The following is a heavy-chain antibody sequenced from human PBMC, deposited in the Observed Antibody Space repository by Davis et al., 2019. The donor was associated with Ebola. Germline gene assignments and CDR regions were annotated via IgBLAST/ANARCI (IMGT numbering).Heavy chain of an antibody. V-gene: IGHV3-66*01. CDR3: ARDRVTYYYDSSGYYARAYGMDV. CDR2: IYSGGST. Sequence: GGSLRLSCAASGFTVSSNYMSWVRQAPGKGLEWVSVIYSGGSTYYADSVKGRFTISRDNSKNTLYLQMNSLRAEDTAVYYCARDRVTYYYDSSGYYARAYGMDVWGQGTTVTVSS. CDR1: GFTVSSNY. D-gene: IGHD3-22*01. J-gene: IGHJ6*02.